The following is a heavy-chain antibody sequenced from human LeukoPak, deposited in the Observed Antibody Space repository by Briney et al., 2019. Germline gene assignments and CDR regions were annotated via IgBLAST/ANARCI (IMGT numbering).Heavy chain of an antibody. CDR2: FCYCGCT. D-gene: IGHD6-19*01. V-gene: IGHV4-39*01. J-gene: IGHJ6*02. Sequence: SETVSLTCTVSGGSISSSSYYWGWIRQPPGKGLEWIGNFCYCGCTYYNPSLKSRVTISVDTSKNQFSLKLSSVTAADTAVYYCARKAFYSSGRPHNYYYGMDVWGQGTTVTVS. CDR3: ARKAFYSSGRPHNYYYGMDV. CDR1: GGSISSSSYY.